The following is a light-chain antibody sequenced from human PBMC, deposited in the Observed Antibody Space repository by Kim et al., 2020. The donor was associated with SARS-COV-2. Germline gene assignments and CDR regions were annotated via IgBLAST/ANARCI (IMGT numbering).Light chain of an antibody. CDR2: EVS. CDR1: SSDVGGYNY. Sequence: PGQSVTISCTGTSSDVGGYNYVSWYQHLPGKAPKLIIYEVSKRPSGVPDRFSGSKSGNTASLTVSGLQAEDEADYYCSSYAGSDIVFGTGTKVTVL. V-gene: IGLV2-8*01. J-gene: IGLJ1*01. CDR3: SSYAGSDIV.